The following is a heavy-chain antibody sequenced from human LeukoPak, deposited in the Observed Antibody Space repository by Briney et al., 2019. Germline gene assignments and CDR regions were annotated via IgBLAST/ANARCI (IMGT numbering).Heavy chain of an antibody. CDR3: ARTPYDSSGYYFDY. CDR1: GFTFSSYA. V-gene: IGHV3-21*01. Sequence: GGSLRLSCAASGFTFSSYAMSWVRQAPGKGLEWVSSISSSSSYIYYADSVKGRFTISRDNAKNSLYLQMNSLRAEDTAVYHCARTPYDSSGYYFDYWGQGTLVTVYS. CDR2: ISSSSSYI. J-gene: IGHJ4*02. D-gene: IGHD3-22*01.